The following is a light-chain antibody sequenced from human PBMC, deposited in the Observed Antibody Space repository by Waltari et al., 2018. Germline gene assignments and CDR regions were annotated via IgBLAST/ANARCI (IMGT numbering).Light chain of an antibody. J-gene: IGLJ2*01. CDR1: SADVGGYNL. CDR2: EVN. Sequence: QSALTQPASVSGSPGQSITITCTGSSADVGGYNLVSWYQHHPGQAPRLLISEVNERPLGLPSRFSGSKSGNTASLTISGLQIEDEADYYCCSYGGVNTLGVLFGGGSKLTV. V-gene: IGLV2-23*02. CDR3: CSYGGVNTLGVL.